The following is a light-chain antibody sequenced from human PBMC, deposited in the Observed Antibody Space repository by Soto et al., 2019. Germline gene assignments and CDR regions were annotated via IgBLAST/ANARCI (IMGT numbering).Light chain of an antibody. CDR3: QSYDSSLSGSRV. CDR2: GNS. V-gene: IGLV1-40*01. CDR1: SSNIGAGYD. J-gene: IGLJ3*02. Sequence: QSVLTQPPSVSGAPGQRVTISCTGSSSNIGAGYDVHWYQQLPGTAPKLLIYGNSNRPSGVPDRFSGSKSVTSASLAITGIQAEDEADYYCQSYDSSLSGSRVFGGGTKLTV.